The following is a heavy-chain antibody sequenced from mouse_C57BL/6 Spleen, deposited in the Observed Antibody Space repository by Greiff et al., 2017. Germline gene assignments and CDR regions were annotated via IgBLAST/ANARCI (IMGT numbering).Heavy chain of an antibody. CDR1: GYAFSSSW. CDR3: ARPYYYGSSYVEDLDY. Sequence: QVQLQQSGPELVKPGASVKISCKASGYAFSSSWMNWVKQRPGKGLEWIGRIYPGDGDTTYNGKFKGKATLTADKSSSTAYMQLSSLTSEDSAVYFCARPYYYGSSYVEDLDYWGQGTTLTVSS. V-gene: IGHV1-82*01. D-gene: IGHD1-1*01. CDR2: IYPGDGDT. J-gene: IGHJ2*01.